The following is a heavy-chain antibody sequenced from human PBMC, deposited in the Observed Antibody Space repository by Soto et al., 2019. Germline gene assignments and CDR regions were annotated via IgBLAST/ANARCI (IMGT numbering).Heavy chain of an antibody. CDR3: ARVHYDSSGYFYYFDF. CDR2: IYYSGST. J-gene: IGHJ4*02. D-gene: IGHD3-22*01. V-gene: IGHV4-31*03. CDR1: GGSISSGGYY. Sequence: SETLSLTCSVSGGSISSGGYYWSWIRQHPGKGLEWIGYIYYSGSTYYNPPLKSRITISIDMSKNQFSLKLSSVTAADTAVYYCARVHYDSSGYFYYFDFWGQGTQVTVSS.